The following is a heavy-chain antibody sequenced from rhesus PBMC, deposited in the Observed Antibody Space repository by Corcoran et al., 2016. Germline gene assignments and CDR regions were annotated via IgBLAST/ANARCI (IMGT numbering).Heavy chain of an antibody. J-gene: IGHJ2*01. Sequence: EVQLVESGGGLVQPGGSLRLSCAASGFTFSSYDMSWVRQAPGTGLEWVSYISYTVKTRNYADAVKGRFTISRDNAKNSLSLQMSSLRAEDTAVYYCTRVDWAAAGTWYFDLWGPGTPITISS. CDR1: GFTFSSYD. V-gene: IGHV3-136*01. CDR3: TRVDWAAAGTWYFDL. CDR2: ISYTVKTR. D-gene: IGHD6-31*01.